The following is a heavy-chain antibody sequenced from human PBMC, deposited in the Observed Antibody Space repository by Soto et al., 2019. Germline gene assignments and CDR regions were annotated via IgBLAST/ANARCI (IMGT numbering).Heavy chain of an antibody. J-gene: IGHJ4*02. D-gene: IGHD6-13*01. V-gene: IGHV3-74*01. CDR1: GFTFSSYW. CDR2: SNSDGSST. CDR3: ARVRDDWAAERYFDY. Sequence: EVQLVESGGGLVQPGGSLRLSCAASGFTFSSYWMHWVRQAPGKGLVWVSRSNSDGSSTSYADSVKGRFTISRDNAKNTLYLQMNSLRAEDTAVYYCARVRDDWAAERYFDYWGQGTLVTVSS.